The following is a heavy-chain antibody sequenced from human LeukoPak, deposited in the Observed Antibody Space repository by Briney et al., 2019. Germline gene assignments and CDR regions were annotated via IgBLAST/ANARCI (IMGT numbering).Heavy chain of an antibody. CDR3: ARRYRDSWYDY. CDR1: GFTFSTHA. D-gene: IGHD6-13*01. V-gene: IGHV3-23*01. J-gene: IGHJ4*02. CDR2: ISPSGSST. Sequence: GGSLRLSCAASGFTFSTHAMSWVRQAPGKGLEWVSAISPSGSSTYYADSVKGRFTISRDNPKNTLYLQINSLRAEDTAVYYCARRYRDSWYDYWGQGTLVTVSS.